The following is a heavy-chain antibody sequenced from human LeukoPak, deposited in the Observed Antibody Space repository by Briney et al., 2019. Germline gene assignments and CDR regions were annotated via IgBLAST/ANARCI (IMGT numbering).Heavy chain of an antibody. CDR1: GYTFTTFG. V-gene: IGHV1-18*01. CDR3: ARASDLDSFDY. J-gene: IGHJ4*02. CDR2: INAYNGNT. Sequence: ASVKVSCKTSGYTFTTFGISWVRQAPGQGLEWMGWINAYNGNTIYAQKLQGRVTMTTDTSANTAYMELRSLRSDDTAVYYCARASDLDSFDYWGQGTLVTVSS.